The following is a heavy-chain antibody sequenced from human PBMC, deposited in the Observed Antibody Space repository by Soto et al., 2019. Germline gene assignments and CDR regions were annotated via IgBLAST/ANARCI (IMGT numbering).Heavy chain of an antibody. CDR2: ISAYNGNT. CDR1: GYTFTSYG. CDR3: ARVPPYYDFWSGYLNAFDI. Sequence: ASVKVSCKAPGYTFTSYGISWVRQAPGQGLEWMGWISAYNGNTNYAQKLQGRVTMTTDTSTSTAYMELRSLRSDDTAVYYCARVPPYYDFWSGYLNAFDIWGQGTMVTVSS. D-gene: IGHD3-3*01. V-gene: IGHV1-18*01. J-gene: IGHJ3*02.